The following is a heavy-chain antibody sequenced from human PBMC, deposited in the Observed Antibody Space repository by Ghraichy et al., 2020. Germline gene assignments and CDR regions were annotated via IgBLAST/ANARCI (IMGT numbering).Heavy chain of an antibody. V-gene: IGHV3-23*01. Sequence: GESLNISCAASGFTFSNYAMAWVRQAPGKGLQWVSSIFGSGTGTYYADSVKGRFTISRDNSKNTLYLEMNSLRVVDTALYYCAKAGYSSGWYVHWGQGTLVTVSS. D-gene: IGHD6-19*01. CDR1: GFTFSNYA. CDR3: AKAGYSSGWYVH. CDR2: IFGSGTGT. J-gene: IGHJ4*02.